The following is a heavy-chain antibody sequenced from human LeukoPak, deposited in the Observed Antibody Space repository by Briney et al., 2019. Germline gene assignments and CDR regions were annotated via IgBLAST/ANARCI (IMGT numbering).Heavy chain of an antibody. V-gene: IGHV5-51*01. J-gene: IGHJ6*02. Sequence: GESLKISCKGSGYSFTNYWIGWVRQMPGKGLEWMGIIYPGDSDTRYSPSFQGQVTISADKSISTAYLQWSSLKASDTAMYYCARLSVDTAMVGDYYYGMDVWGQGTTVTVSS. CDR2: IYPGDSDT. CDR1: GYSFTNYW. CDR3: ARLSVDTAMVGDYYYGMDV. D-gene: IGHD5-18*01.